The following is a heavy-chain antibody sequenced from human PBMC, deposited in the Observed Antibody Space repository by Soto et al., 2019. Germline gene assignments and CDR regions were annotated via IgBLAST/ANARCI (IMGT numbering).Heavy chain of an antibody. J-gene: IGHJ1*01. CDR1: GDTFRRNA. Sequence: VKVSCKTSGDTFRRNAFHWGQQAPGQLLEWMVGIIPISGSANYAQKFQDRLTMTADGSTSTAYMELSSLRSEDTAVYFCSRDRHAFGDYARDPDWGEGTLLTESS. CDR3: SRDRHAFGDYARDPD. CDR2: IIPISGSA. D-gene: IGHD4-17*01. V-gene: IGHV1-69*13.